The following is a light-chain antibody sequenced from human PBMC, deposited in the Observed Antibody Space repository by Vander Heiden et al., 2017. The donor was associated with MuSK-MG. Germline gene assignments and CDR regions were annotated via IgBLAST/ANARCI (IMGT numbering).Light chain of an antibody. Sequence: DIQMTQSPSSLSASVGDRVTITCRASQTISIYLNWYQQKLGKAPKLLIPGVSGLQSGVPSRFSGSGSGTDFTLTISSLQPEDFATYYCQQSFNLPRTFGQGTKVEIK. CDR3: QQSFNLPRT. V-gene: IGKV1-39*01. J-gene: IGKJ1*01. CDR1: QTISIY. CDR2: GVS.